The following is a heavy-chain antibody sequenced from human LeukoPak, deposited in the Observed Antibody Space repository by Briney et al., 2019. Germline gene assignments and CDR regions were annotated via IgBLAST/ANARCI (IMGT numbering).Heavy chain of an antibody. Sequence: PGGSLRLSCAASGFTFSSYSMNWVRQAPGKGLEWVSYISSSSSTIYYTDSVRGRFTNSRDNSKNTLYLQMHSLRAEDTAVYYCAKETSITGAGDFWGQGALVTVSS. D-gene: IGHD1-20*01. V-gene: IGHV3-48*01. CDR2: ISSSSSTI. CDR3: AKETSITGAGDF. J-gene: IGHJ4*02. CDR1: GFTFSSYS.